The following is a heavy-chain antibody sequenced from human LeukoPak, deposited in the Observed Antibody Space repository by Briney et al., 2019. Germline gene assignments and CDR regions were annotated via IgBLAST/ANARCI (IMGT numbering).Heavy chain of an antibody. CDR1: GGSISSYY. J-gene: IGHJ6*03. V-gene: IGHV4-4*09. D-gene: IGHD3-10*01. Sequence: SETLSLTCTVPGGSISSYYWSWIRQPPGKGLEWIGYIYTSGSTNYNPSLKSRVTISVDTSKNQFSLKLSSVTAADTAVYYCARHYWFGELSDYYMDVWGKGTTVTVSS. CDR3: ARHYWFGELSDYYMDV. CDR2: IYTSGST.